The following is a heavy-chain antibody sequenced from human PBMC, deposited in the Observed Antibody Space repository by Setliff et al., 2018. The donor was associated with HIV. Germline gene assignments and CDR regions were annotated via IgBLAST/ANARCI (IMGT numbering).Heavy chain of an antibody. CDR1: GFTFSTSG. J-gene: IGHJ6*03. V-gene: IGHV3-21*01. CDR3: ARDQEHIIVVSATGNMPGYLHYYYMDV. CDR2: ISSRGGSV. Sequence: GGSLRLSCAASGFTFSTSGLNWVRQAPGKGLEWVSSISSRGGSVYYADSVRGRFTISRDNANNLLYLQMNSLRAEDTAVYYCARDQEHIIVVSATGNMPGYLHYYYMDVWGKGSTVTVSS. D-gene: IGHD2-2*01.